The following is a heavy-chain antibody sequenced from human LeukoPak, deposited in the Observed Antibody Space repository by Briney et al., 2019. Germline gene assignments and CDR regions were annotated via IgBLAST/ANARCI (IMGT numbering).Heavy chain of an antibody. CDR2: INHSGST. CDR1: GGSFSGYY. V-gene: IGHV4-34*01. J-gene: IGHJ2*01. Sequence: SETLSLTCAVYGGSFSGYYWSWIRQPPGKGLEWIGEINHSGSTNYNPSLKSRVTISVDTSKNQFSLKLSSVTAADTAVYYCARYEDWYFDLWAVAPWSLSPQ. CDR3: ARYEDWYFDL. D-gene: IGHD3-3*01.